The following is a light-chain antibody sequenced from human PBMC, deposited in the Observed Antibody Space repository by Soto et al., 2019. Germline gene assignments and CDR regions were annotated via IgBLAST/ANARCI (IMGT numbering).Light chain of an antibody. CDR1: QGIGNT. Sequence: EIVLTQSPGTLSLSPGEGATLSCRASQGIGNTLAWYQQKPGQAPRLLIFGASIRDTGIPDRFSGSGSGTDFTLTISRLEPEDFAVYYCQQYGRSPGTFGQGTKVDIK. J-gene: IGKJ1*01. CDR3: QQYGRSPGT. V-gene: IGKV3-20*01. CDR2: GAS.